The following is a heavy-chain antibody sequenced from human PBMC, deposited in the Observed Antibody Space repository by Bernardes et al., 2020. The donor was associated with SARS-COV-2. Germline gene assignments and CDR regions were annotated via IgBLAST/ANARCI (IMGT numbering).Heavy chain of an antibody. Sequence: SVKVSCKASGGTFSSYTISWVRQAPGQGLEWMGRIIPILGIANYAQKFQGRVTITADKSTSTAYMELSSLRSEDTAVYYCARGRRGTTVTTGNWFDPWGQGTLVTVSS. J-gene: IGHJ5*02. V-gene: IGHV1-69*02. CDR2: IIPILGIA. CDR3: ARGRRGTTVTTGNWFDP. CDR1: GGTFSSYT. D-gene: IGHD4-17*01.